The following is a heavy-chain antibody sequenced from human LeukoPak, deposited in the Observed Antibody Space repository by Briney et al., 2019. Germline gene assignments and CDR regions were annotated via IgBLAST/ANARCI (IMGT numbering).Heavy chain of an antibody. CDR3: AELGITMIGGV. D-gene: IGHD3-10*02. Sequence: GGSLRLSCAASGFIFNTYVMHWVRQAPGKGLEWLAFIRYDGSNKNYADSVKGRFTISRDNSKNTLYLQMNSLRAEDTAVYYCAELGITMIGGVWGKGTTVTISS. CDR2: IRYDGSNK. V-gene: IGHV3-30*02. CDR1: GFIFNTYV. J-gene: IGHJ6*04.